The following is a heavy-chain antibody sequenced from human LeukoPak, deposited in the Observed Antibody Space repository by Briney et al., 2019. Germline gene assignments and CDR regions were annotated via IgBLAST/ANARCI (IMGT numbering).Heavy chain of an antibody. Sequence: PSETLSLTCAVYGGSFSGYYWSWIRQPPGKGLEWIGEINHSGSTNYNPSPKSRVTISVDTSKNQFSLKLSSVTAADTAVYYCAREDIVKNWFDPWGQGTLVTVSS. V-gene: IGHV4-34*01. D-gene: IGHD2-15*01. CDR3: AREDIVKNWFDP. CDR2: INHSGST. J-gene: IGHJ5*02. CDR1: GGSFSGYY.